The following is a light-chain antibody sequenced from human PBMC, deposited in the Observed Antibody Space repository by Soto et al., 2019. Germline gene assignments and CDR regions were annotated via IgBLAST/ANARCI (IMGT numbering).Light chain of an antibody. CDR2: KIS. CDR3: MQASQFPYT. V-gene: IGKV2-24*01. Sequence: DIVMAQTPLSSPVTLGQPASISCRSSQSLLRSDGNTYLSWLQQRPGQPPRLLIYKISNRLSGVPDRFSGSGAETDFTLKISRVEAEDVGVYYCMQASQFPYTFGQGTKLEIK. CDR1: QSLLRSDGNTY. J-gene: IGKJ2*01.